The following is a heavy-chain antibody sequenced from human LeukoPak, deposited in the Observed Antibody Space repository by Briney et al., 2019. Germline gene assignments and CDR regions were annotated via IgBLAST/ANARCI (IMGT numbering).Heavy chain of an antibody. V-gene: IGHV4-34*01. Sequence: SETLSLTCSVSGGSVRSDMSHWNWIRQPPGMGLEWIGEISHSGTTNYNPSLKSRVTISVDTSKNQFSLRLNSVTAADTAVYYCARASAYSTSSGVNLWGQGTLVTVSS. D-gene: IGHD6-6*01. J-gene: IGHJ5*02. CDR3: ARASAYSTSSGVNL. CDR1: GGSVRSDMSH. CDR2: ISHSGTT.